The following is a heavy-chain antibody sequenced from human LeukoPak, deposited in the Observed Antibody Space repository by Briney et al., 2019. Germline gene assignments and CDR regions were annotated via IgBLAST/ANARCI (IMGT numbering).Heavy chain of an antibody. V-gene: IGHV3-48*03. CDR2: ISSGDTTI. D-gene: IGHD3-3*01. CDR1: GFIFSSYE. J-gene: IGHJ5*02. CDR3: ATRFLEVDDP. Sequence: GGSLRLSCAASGFIFSSYEMNWVRQAPGKGLEWLSYISSGDTTIHYADSVKGRFTISIDDARNSLYLQMNSLKADDTGIYYCATRFLEVDDPWGQGTLVTVSS.